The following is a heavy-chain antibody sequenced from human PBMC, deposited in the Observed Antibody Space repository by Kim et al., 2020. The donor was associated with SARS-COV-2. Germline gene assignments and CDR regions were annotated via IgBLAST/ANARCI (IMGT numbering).Heavy chain of an antibody. CDR3: ASSRPSLAAAGKGRNWFDP. Sequence: SVKVSCKASGGTFSSYAISWVRQAPGQGLEWMGGIIPIFGTANYAQKFQGRVTITADESTSTAYMELSSLRSEDTAVYYCASSRPSLAAAGKGRNWFDPWGQGTLVTVSS. CDR1: GGTFSSYA. D-gene: IGHD6-13*01. CDR2: IIPIFGTA. J-gene: IGHJ5*02. V-gene: IGHV1-69*13.